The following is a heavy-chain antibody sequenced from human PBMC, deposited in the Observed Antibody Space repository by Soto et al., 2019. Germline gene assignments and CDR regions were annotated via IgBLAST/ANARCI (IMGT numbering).Heavy chain of an antibody. CDR3: ARLMYYPDIGAAFDI. V-gene: IGHV4-61*01. Sequence: SETLSLTCTVSGGSISSSSYYWSWIRQPPGKGLEWIGYIYYSGSTNYNPSLKSRVTISVDTSKNQFSLKLSSVTAADTAVYYCARLMYYPDIGAAFDIWGQGTMVTVSS. J-gene: IGHJ3*02. CDR2: IYYSGST. CDR1: GGSISSSSYY. D-gene: IGHD3-10*01.